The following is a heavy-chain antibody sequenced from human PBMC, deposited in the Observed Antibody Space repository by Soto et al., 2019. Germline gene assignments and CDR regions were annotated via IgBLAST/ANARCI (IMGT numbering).Heavy chain of an antibody. CDR3: ARQLAQSYYYYGMDV. D-gene: IGHD6-6*01. V-gene: IGHV5-51*01. CDR2: IYPGDSDT. J-gene: IGHJ6*02. CDR1: GYSFTSYW. Sequence: PVESLKISCKGSGYSFTSYWIGWVRQMPGKGLEWMGIIYPGDSDTRYSPSFQGQVTISADKSISTAYLQWSSLKASDTAMYYCARQLAQSYYYYGMDVWGQGTTLTVSS.